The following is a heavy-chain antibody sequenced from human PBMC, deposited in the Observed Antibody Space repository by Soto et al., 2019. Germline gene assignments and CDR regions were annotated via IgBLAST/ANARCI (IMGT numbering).Heavy chain of an antibody. Sequence: EVQLVEAGGGLVQPGGSLRLSCAASGFTFSTYWMHWVRQVPGKGLVWVSRTNIDGSTTSYADSVRGRFTISRDNAKDTVYLQMNSLRAEDTAVYYCARVRNGDWYFDSWGQGTLVTVSS. D-gene: IGHD4-17*01. CDR1: GFTFSTYW. CDR2: TNIDGSTT. V-gene: IGHV3-74*01. CDR3: ARVRNGDWYFDS. J-gene: IGHJ4*02.